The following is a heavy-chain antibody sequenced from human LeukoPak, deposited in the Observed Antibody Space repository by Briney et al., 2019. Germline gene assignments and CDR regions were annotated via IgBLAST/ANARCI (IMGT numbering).Heavy chain of an antibody. D-gene: IGHD4-17*01. V-gene: IGHV4-4*02. CDR3: ARVPDYGDYGAFDI. J-gene: IGHJ3*02. CDR2: IYHRGTT. CDR1: GGSISSSHW. Sequence: SETLSLTCTVSGGSISSSHWWTWVRQPPGKGLERIGEIYHRGTTNYNLSLKSRVTISVDRSKNQFSLRLTSVTAADTAVYYCARVPDYGDYGAFDIWGQGTIVTVSS.